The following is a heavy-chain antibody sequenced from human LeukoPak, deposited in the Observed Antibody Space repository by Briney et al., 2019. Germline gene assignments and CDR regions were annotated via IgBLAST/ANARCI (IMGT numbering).Heavy chain of an antibody. D-gene: IGHD3-10*01. J-gene: IGHJ4*02. Sequence: SETLSLTCAVYGGSFSGYFWSWIRQPPEKGLEWIGEINHSGRTNYNPSLKSRVTISAETSKNQFSLRLTSLTAADTAIYFCAMIHIYGGLGIDYWGQGTLVTVSS. CDR2: INHSGRT. CDR3: AMIHIYGGLGIDY. CDR1: GGSFSGYF. V-gene: IGHV4-34*01.